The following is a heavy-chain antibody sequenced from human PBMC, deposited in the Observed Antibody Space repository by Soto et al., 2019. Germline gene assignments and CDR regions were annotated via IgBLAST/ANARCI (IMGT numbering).Heavy chain of an antibody. V-gene: IGHV5-51*01. CDR1: GYSFTSYW. J-gene: IGHJ6*02. CDR2: IYPGDSDT. D-gene: IGHD3-22*01. Sequence: PGESLKISCKGSGYSFTSYWIGWVRQMPGKGLEWMGIIYPGDSDTRYSPSFQGQVTISADKSISTAYLQWSSLKASDTAMYYCARHGYYDSSGYYFSPDYYYGMDVWGQGTTVTVSS. CDR3: ARHGYYDSSGYYFSPDYYYGMDV.